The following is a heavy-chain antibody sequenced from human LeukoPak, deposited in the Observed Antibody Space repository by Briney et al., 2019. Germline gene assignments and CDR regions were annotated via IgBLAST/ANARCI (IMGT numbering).Heavy chain of an antibody. J-gene: IGHJ6*02. Sequence: PGGSLRLSCAASGFTFSSSAMSWIRQPPGKGLEWIGYIYYSGSTNYNPSLKSRVTISVDTSKNQFSLKLSSVTAADTAVYYCARVTSSWYGMTYYYYGMDVWGQGTTVTVSS. CDR1: GFTFSSSA. V-gene: IGHV4-59*01. D-gene: IGHD6-13*01. CDR2: IYYSGST. CDR3: ARVTSSWYGMTYYYYGMDV.